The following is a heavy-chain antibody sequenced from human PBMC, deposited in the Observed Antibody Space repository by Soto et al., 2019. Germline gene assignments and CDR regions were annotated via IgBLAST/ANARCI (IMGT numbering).Heavy chain of an antibody. Sequence: PGWSLRLSCAASGFTFGSYWMSWVRQAPGKGLEWLATIKMDASEKKYVDSVKGRFIISRDNAQNSLFLQMNTLRPEDSAIYYCARVAYWVQVTQVTVSA. J-gene: IGHJ4*02. V-gene: IGHV3-7*01. CDR3: ARVAY. CDR2: IKMDASEK. CDR1: GFTFGSYW.